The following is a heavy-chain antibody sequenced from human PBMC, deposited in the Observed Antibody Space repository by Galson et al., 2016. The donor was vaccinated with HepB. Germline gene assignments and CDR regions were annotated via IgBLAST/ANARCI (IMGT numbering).Heavy chain of an antibody. D-gene: IGHD1-1*01. CDR3: ARAQSNWNAH. CDR1: GYTFIGYY. J-gene: IGHJ1*01. CDR2: INPNPGRT. V-gene: IGHV1-2*02. Sequence: SVKVSCKASGYTFIGYYMHWVRQAPGQGLEWMGWINPNPGRTKYAQKFQGRVTMTRDSSISTAYMELTRLTSDDTAIYYCARAQSNWNAHWGPGTLVTVSS.